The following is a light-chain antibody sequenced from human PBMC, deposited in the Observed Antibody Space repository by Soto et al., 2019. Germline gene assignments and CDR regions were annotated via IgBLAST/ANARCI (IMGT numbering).Light chain of an antibody. Sequence: EVMMTQSPATLSVSPGERATLSCRASQSVNSNLAWYQQKPGQAPRLLIYGSSTRATGIPARFSGSGSGTEFTLTISNLQSEDFAVYYCQQHNNWPRTFGQGPKVEIK. V-gene: IGKV3-15*01. CDR1: QSVNSN. CDR3: QQHNNWPRT. J-gene: IGKJ1*01. CDR2: GSS.